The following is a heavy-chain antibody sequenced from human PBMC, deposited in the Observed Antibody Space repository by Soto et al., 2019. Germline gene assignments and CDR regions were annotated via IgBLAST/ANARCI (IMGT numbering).Heavy chain of an antibody. Sequence: EVQLVESGGGLVKPGGSLRLSCAASGFTFSSYSMNWVRQAPGKGLEWVSSISSSSSYIYYADSVKGRFTISRDNAKNSLYLQMNSLRAEDTAVYYCARDLTDSSGYYQENYYYYYGMDVWGQGTTVTVSS. J-gene: IGHJ6*02. CDR1: GFTFSSYS. CDR2: ISSSSSYI. D-gene: IGHD3-22*01. CDR3: ARDLTDSSGYYQENYYYYYGMDV. V-gene: IGHV3-21*01.